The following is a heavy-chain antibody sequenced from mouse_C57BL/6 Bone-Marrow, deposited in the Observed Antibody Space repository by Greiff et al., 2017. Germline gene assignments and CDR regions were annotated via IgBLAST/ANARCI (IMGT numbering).Heavy chain of an antibody. CDR3: AGLWLRRGGYYAMDY. CDR2: INPKYGTN. D-gene: IGHD2-2*01. Sequence: VPLKESGPELVKPGASGKIFCKASGYSFTDYNMNRVKQSNGKSLEWIGVINPKYGTNSYNQKFKGKAKLTVDQSSSTAYMQLNSLTSEDSAVYYCAGLWLRRGGYYAMDYWGQGTSVTVSS. CDR1: GYSFTDYN. V-gene: IGHV1-39*01. J-gene: IGHJ4*01.